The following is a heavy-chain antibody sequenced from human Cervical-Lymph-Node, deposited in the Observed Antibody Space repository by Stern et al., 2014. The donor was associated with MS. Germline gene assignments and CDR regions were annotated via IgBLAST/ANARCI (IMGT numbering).Heavy chain of an antibody. CDR1: GFAFSSFS. J-gene: IGHJ4*02. CDR2: ISSGGRDA. CDR3: ARDPSYRDPRNPPFGFDY. D-gene: IGHD3-10*01. Sequence: VQLVESGGGVVPPGKSLRLSCAASGFAFSSFSMDWIRQAPGKGLEWVAVISSGGRDAYYAHSVKGRFVISRDNSKNELYLEMSSLRPEDTALYFCARDPSYRDPRNPPFGFDYWGRGTLVAVSS. V-gene: IGHV3-30*09.